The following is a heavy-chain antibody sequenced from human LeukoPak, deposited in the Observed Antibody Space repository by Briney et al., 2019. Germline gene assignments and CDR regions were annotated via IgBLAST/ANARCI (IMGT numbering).Heavy chain of an antibody. J-gene: IGHJ6*03. CDR2: ISGSGGST. D-gene: IGHD6-19*01. CDR1: GFTFSSYS. CDR3: ARPMSSGWFYYYYYYMDV. V-gene: IGHV3-23*01. Sequence: GGSLRLSCAASGFTFSSYSMNWVRQAPGKGLEWVSAISGSGGSTYYADSVKGRFTISRDNSKNTLYLQMNSLRAEDTAVYYCARPMSSGWFYYYYYYMDVWGKGTTVTVSS.